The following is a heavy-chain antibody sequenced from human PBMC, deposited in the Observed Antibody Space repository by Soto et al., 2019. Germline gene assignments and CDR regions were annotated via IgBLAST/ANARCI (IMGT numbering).Heavy chain of an antibody. Sequence: SETLSLTCTVSGGSISSSSYYWGWIRQPPGKGLEWIGSIYYSGSTYYNPSLKSRVTISVDTSKNQFSLKLSSVTAADTAVYYCARHGIAAPGGYYYYYYMDVWGKGTTVTVSS. CDR1: GGSISSSSYY. D-gene: IGHD6-6*01. CDR3: ARHGIAAPGGYYYYYYMDV. J-gene: IGHJ6*03. V-gene: IGHV4-39*01. CDR2: IYYSGST.